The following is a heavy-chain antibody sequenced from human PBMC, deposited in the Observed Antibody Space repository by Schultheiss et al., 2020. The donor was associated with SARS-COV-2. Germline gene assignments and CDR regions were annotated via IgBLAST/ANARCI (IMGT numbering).Heavy chain of an antibody. V-gene: IGHV3-48*01. Sequence: GESLKISCAASGFTFSSYSMNWVRQAPGKGLEWVSYISSSGSTIYYADSVKGRFTISRDNSKNTLYLQMNSLRAEDTAVYYCARGPLTYYYDSSGYIFDYWGQGTLVTVSS. J-gene: IGHJ4*02. CDR3: ARGPLTYYYDSSGYIFDY. CDR1: GFTFSSYS. CDR2: ISSSGSTI. D-gene: IGHD3-22*01.